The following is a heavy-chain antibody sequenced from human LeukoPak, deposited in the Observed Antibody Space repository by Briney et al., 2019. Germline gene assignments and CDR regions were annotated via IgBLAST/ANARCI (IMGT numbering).Heavy chain of an antibody. CDR2: IYTSGST. V-gene: IGHV4-4*07. CDR3: ATRGLHDSYYYYMDV. D-gene: IGHD3-22*01. J-gene: IGHJ6*03. Sequence: SETLSLTCTVSGGSISSYYWSWIRQPAGKGLEWIGRIYTSGSTNYNPSLKSRGTMSVDTSKSQFSLKLSSVTAADTAVYYCATRGLHDSYYYYMDVWGKGTTVTVSS. CDR1: GGSISSYY.